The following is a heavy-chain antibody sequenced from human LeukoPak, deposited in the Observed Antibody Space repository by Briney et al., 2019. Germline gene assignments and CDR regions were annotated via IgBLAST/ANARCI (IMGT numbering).Heavy chain of an antibody. CDR2: SIPILGIA. J-gene: IGHJ5*02. CDR1: GGTFSSSA. D-gene: IGHD4-17*01. V-gene: IGHV1-69*04. Sequence: ASVKVSCKASGGTFSSSAINWVRQAPGQGLEWMGRSIPILGIANYAQKFQGGVTITADKSTSTAYMELSRLRSEDTAVYYCARPGGNYGDYVGWFDPWGQGTLVTVSS. CDR3: ARPGGNYGDYVGWFDP.